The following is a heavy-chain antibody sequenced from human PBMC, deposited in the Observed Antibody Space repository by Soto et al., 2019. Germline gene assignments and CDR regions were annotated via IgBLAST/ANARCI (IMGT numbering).Heavy chain of an antibody. D-gene: IGHD2-15*01. V-gene: IGHV3-30*03. CDR1: GFTFGGDA. CDR2: ISYDGGNK. Sequence: QVQLVESGGGVVQPGRSLRLSCAASGFTFGGDAMHWVRQDPGKGLEWVAIISYDGGNKYYADSVKGRFTISRDNSKNRLYLQLSSLRAEDTAVYYCARGLPLPDFWGQGTLVTVSS. CDR3: ARGLPLPDF. J-gene: IGHJ4*02.